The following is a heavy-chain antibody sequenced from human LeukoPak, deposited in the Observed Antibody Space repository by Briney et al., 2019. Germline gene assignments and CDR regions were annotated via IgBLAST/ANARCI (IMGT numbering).Heavy chain of an antibody. CDR3: ARSWQLGYFDY. Sequence: PSETLSLTCTVSGGSVSSGSYYRSWIRQPPGKGLEWIGYIYYSGSTNYNPSLKSRVTISVDTSKNQFSLKLSSVSAADTAVYYCARSWQLGYFDYWGQGTLVTVSS. CDR2: IYYSGST. V-gene: IGHV4-61*01. CDR1: GGSVSSGSYY. D-gene: IGHD6-13*01. J-gene: IGHJ4*02.